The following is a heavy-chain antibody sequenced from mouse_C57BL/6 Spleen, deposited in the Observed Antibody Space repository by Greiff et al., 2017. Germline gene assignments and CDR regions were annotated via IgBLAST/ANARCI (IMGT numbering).Heavy chain of an antibody. J-gene: IGHJ4*01. CDR3: ARAYYKDAMDY. V-gene: IGHV5-4*01. CDR1: GFTFSSYA. CDR2: ISDGGSYT. D-gene: IGHD2-12*01. Sequence: EVQLVESGGGLVKPGGSLKLSCAASGFTFSSYAMSWVRQTPEKRLEWVATISDGGSYTYYPDNVKGRITISRDNAKNNLYLQMSHLKSEDTAMYYCARAYYKDAMDYWGQGTSVTVSS.